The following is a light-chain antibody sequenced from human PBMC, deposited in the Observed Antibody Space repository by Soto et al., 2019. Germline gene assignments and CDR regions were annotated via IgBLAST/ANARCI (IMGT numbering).Light chain of an antibody. CDR1: QSVSSY. J-gene: IGKJ3*01. CDR2: DAS. Sequence: EIVLTQSPGTLSLSPGERATLSCRASQSVSSYLAWYQQKPGQAPRLLIYDASNRATGIPARFSGSGSGTDFTLTISSLEPEDFAVYYCQQRSNWPPITFGPGTKVDI. CDR3: QQRSNWPPIT. V-gene: IGKV3-11*01.